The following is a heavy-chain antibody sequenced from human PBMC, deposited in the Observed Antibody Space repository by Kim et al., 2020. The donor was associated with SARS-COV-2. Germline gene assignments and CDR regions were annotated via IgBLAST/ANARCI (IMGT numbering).Heavy chain of an antibody. CDR3: AARSYCSSTSCPGRAGYYGMDV. CDR1: GGSFSGYY. J-gene: IGHJ6*02. Sequence: SETLSLTCAVYGGSFSGYYWSWIRQPPGKGLEWIGEINHSGSTNYNPSLKSRVTISVDTSKNQFSLKLSSVTAADTAVYYCAARSYCSSTSCPGRAGYYGMDVWGQGTTVTVSS. CDR2: INHSGST. D-gene: IGHD2-2*01. V-gene: IGHV4-34*01.